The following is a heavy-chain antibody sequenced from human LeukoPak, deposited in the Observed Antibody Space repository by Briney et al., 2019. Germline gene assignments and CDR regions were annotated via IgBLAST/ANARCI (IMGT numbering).Heavy chain of an antibody. CDR1: GYTFTGYY. V-gene: IGHV1-2*06. CDR3: ARENDITMVVVEIIDAFDI. D-gene: IGHD3-22*01. CDR2: INPNSGGT. Sequence: ASVKVSCKASGYTFTGYYMHWVRQAPGQGLEWMGRINPNSGGTNYAQKFQGRVTITRDTSISTAYMELSRLRSDGTAVYYCARENDITMVVVEIIDAFDIWGQGTMVTVSS. J-gene: IGHJ3*02.